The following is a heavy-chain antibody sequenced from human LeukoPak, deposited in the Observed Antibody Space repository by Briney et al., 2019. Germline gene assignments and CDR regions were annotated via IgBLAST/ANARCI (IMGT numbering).Heavy chain of an antibody. CDR1: RGTFICYT. Sequence: ASVKVSCKASRGTFICYTISWVRQAPGQGLEWIGRIIPILGIANYAQKFQGRVTITADKSRRSAYMELSSLRSEDTAVYYCARDHESIPMFGVVYYFDYWGQGTLVTVSS. V-gene: IGHV1-69*04. CDR3: ARDHESIPMFGVVYYFDY. J-gene: IGHJ4*02. D-gene: IGHD3-3*01. CDR2: IIPILGIA.